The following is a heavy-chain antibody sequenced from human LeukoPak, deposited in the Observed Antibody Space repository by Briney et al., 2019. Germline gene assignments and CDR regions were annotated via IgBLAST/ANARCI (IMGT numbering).Heavy chain of an antibody. V-gene: IGHV3-23*01. CDR2: ISGSGGST. Sequence: GGSLRLSCAASGFTFSSYAMSWVRQAPGKGLEWVSAISGSGGSTYYADSVKGRFTISRDNSKNTLYLQMNRLRAEDTAVYYCAKARRYSHVGDYLGQGTLVTGSS. CDR1: GFTFSSYA. J-gene: IGHJ4*02. D-gene: IGHD5-18*01. CDR3: AKARRYSHVGDY.